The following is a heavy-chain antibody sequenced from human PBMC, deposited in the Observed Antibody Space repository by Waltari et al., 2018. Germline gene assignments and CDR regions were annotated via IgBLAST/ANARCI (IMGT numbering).Heavy chain of an antibody. CDR2: IYYSGST. J-gene: IGHJ4*02. V-gene: IGHV4-39*07. D-gene: IGHD3-22*01. CDR3: ARDSSGYYLVDY. CDR1: GGSISSSSYY. Sequence: QLQLQESGPGLVKPSETLSLTCTVSGGSISSSSYYWGWIRQPPGKGLEWIGSIYYSGSTYYNPSLKSRVTISVDTSKNQFSLKLSSVTAADTAVYYCARDSSGYYLVDYWGQGTLVIVSS.